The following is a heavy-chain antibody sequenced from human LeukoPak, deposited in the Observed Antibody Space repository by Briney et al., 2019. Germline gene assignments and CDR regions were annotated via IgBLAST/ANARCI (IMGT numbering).Heavy chain of an antibody. CDR1: GGTFSSYA. D-gene: IGHD3/OR15-3a*01. V-gene: IGHV1-69*04. CDR2: IIPIFGIA. Sequence: GASVKVSCKASGGTFSSYAISWVRQAPGQGLEWMGRIIPIFGIANYAQKFQGRVTITADKSTSTAYMELSGLRSEDTAVYYCARVAWTRGYYFDYWGQGTLVTVSS. CDR3: ARVAWTRGYYFDY. J-gene: IGHJ4*02.